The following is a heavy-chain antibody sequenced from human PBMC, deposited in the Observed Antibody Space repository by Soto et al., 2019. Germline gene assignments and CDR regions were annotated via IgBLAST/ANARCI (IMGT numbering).Heavy chain of an antibody. J-gene: IGHJ6*02. CDR2: INTNTGNP. V-gene: IGHV7-4-1*01. CDR3: ARGGAAAGTFYYYYYGMDV. CDR1: GYTFTSYA. Sequence: ASVKVSCKASGYTFTSYAMNWVRQAPGQGLEWMGWINTNTGNPTYAQGFTGRFVFSLDTSVSTAYLQICSLKAEDTAVYFCARGGAAAGTFYYYYYGMDVWGQGTTVTVS. D-gene: IGHD6-13*01.